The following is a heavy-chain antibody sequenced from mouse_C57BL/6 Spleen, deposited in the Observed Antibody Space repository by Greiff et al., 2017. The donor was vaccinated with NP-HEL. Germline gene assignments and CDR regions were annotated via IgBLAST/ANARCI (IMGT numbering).Heavy chain of an antibody. J-gene: IGHJ2*01. Sequence: VQLQQPGAELVRPGTSVKLSCKASGYTFTSYWMHWVKQRPGQGLEWIGVIDPSDSYTNYNQKFKGKATLTVDTSSSTAYMQLSSLTSEDSAVYYCARQGTVVAPFDYWGQGTTLTVSS. CDR2: IDPSDSYT. CDR1: GYTFTSYW. V-gene: IGHV1-59*01. CDR3: ARQGTVVAPFDY. D-gene: IGHD1-1*01.